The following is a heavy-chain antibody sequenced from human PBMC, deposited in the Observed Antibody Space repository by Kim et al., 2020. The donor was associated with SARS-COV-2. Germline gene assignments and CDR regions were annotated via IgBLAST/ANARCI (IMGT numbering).Heavy chain of an antibody. CDR3: ARDTRSDWFFF. J-gene: IGHJ4*02. CDR1: GGSVSSNNLY. V-gene: IGHV4-61*01. CDR2: MYYSGSA. D-gene: IGHD3-9*01. Sequence: SETLSLTCTVSGGSVSSNNLYWSWIRQPPGKGLEWIGSMYYSGSANYNPSLKSRVTISLDTSKNQFFLKVNSATAADTAVYYCARDTRSDWFFFWGQGTLVTVSS.